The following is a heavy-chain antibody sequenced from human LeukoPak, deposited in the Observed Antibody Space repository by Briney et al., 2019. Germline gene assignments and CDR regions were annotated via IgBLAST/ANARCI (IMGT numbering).Heavy chain of an antibody. CDR1: GYTFTNYY. V-gene: IGHV1-2*02. J-gene: IGHJ4*02. CDR2: THPNNGDT. D-gene: IGHD4-23*01. Sequence: ASVKVSCKAPGYTFTNYYIHWVRQAPGQGLEWMGWTHPNNGDTTYAQKFQGRVTMTRDTSINTAYMELNSVTSHDTAVYYCARYGGHTDFDYWGQGTLVTVSS. CDR3: ARYGGHTDFDY.